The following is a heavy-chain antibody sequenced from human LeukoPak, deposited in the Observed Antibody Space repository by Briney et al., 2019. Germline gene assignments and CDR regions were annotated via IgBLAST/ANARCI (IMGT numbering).Heavy chain of an antibody. D-gene: IGHD1-26*01. CDR3: ARPLSGDWYFDL. J-gene: IGHJ2*01. CDR2: IYYSGIT. CDR1: GGSISTYY. V-gene: IGHV4-59*08. Sequence: PSETLSLTCTVSGGSISTYYWSWIRQPPGRGLEWIGYIYYSGITDYSPSLKSRVTISIDTSKKQFSLKLSSVTAADTAVYYCARPLSGDWYFDLWGRGTLVTVSS.